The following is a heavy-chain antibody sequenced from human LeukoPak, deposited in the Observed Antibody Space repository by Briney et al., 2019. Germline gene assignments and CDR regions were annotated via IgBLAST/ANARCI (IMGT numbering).Heavy chain of an antibody. Sequence: SETLSLTCAVSGDSVSSDSYYWHWIRRSPGKGLEWVGFVYYSGRTKYNPSLKSRVAMSIDTSKNQVSLRLRSVTAADTAVYYCARRYSSSSFDYWGQGTLVTVSS. CDR3: ARRYSSSSFDY. J-gene: IGHJ4*02. CDR2: VYYSGRT. D-gene: IGHD6-6*01. CDR1: GDSVSSDSYY. V-gene: IGHV4-61*01.